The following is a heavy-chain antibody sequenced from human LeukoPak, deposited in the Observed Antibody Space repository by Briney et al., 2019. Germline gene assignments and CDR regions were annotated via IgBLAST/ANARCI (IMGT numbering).Heavy chain of an antibody. CDR3: ARDTSAFLTGYYYMDV. V-gene: IGHV3-48*03. CDR1: GFTFSSYE. D-gene: IGHD2-2*01. Sequence: PGGSLRLSCAASGFTFSSYEMNWVRQAPGKGLEWVSYISSSGSTIYYADSVKGRFTFSRDNSKNTLYLQMNSLRAEDTAVYYCARDTSAFLTGYYYMDVWGKGTTVTVSS. J-gene: IGHJ6*03. CDR2: ISSSGSTI.